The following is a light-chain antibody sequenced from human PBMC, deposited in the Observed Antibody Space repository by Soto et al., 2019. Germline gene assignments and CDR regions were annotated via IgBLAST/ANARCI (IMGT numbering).Light chain of an antibody. J-gene: IGKJ5*01. CDR2: DAS. CDR1: QSVDNY. Sequence: VVLTQSPATLSLSPGERATLSCRASQSVDNYLAWYQQKPGQAPRLLIYDASTRATGIPARFSGSGSGTDFTLTISTLEPEDFAVYYCLQRAYWFTFGQGTRLEI. V-gene: IGKV3-11*01. CDR3: LQRAYWFT.